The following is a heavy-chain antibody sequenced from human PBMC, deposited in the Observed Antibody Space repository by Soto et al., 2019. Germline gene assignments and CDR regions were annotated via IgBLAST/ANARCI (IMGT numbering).Heavy chain of an antibody. Sequence: GGSLRLSCAASGFTFSDYDISWIRQAPGKGLEYISYISSSSVSTNYADSVKGRFTISRDNAKNSLYLQMSSLRAEDTAVYYCARDRGGYDRLYYYQGMDVWGQRTTVTVSS. CDR2: ISSSSVST. V-gene: IGHV3-11*06. CDR3: ARDRGGYDRLYYYQGMDV. CDR1: GFTFSDYD. D-gene: IGHD5-12*01. J-gene: IGHJ6*02.